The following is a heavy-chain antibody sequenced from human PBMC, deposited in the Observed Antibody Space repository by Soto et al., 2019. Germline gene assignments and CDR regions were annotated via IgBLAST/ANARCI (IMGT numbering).Heavy chain of an antibody. CDR2: IYYSGST. CDR1: GGSISSSSYY. Sequence: QLQLQESGPGLVKPSETLSLTCTVSGGSISSSSYYWGWIRQPPGKGLEWIGSIYYSGSTYYNPSLKSRVTISVDTSKNQFSLKLSSVTAADTAVYYCARLMVRGVNDYWGQGTLVTVSS. CDR3: ARLMVRGVNDY. V-gene: IGHV4-39*01. D-gene: IGHD3-10*01. J-gene: IGHJ4*02.